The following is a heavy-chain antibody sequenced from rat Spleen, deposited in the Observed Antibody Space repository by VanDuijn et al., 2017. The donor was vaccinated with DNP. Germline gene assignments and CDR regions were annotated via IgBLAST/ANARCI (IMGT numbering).Heavy chain of an antibody. J-gene: IGHJ3*01. CDR3: TTRGYGGRFAY. CDR1: GFTFSDYY. V-gene: IGHV5-20*01. D-gene: IGHD1-11*01. CDR2: ISYDGGSP. Sequence: EVQLIESGGDLLQPGRSLKLSCAASGFTFSDYYMAWVRQAPTKGLEWVASISYDGGSPYYRDSVKGRFTISRDNAKSSLYLQMDSLRSEDTATYYCTTRGYGGRFAYWGQGTLVTVSS.